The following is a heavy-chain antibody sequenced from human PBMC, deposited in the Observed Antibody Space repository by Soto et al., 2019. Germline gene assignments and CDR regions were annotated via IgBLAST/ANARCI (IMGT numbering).Heavy chain of an antibody. Sequence: QVQLQESGPGLVKPSQTLSLTCTVSGGSISSGGYYWSWIRQHPGKGLEWIGYIYYSGSTYYNPSLKSRVTISVDTPKNQFSLKLSSVTAADMAVYYCARGGRRSPGMDVWGQGTTVTVSS. J-gene: IGHJ6*02. CDR2: IYYSGST. CDR3: ARGGRRSPGMDV. CDR1: GGSISSGGYY. V-gene: IGHV4-31*03.